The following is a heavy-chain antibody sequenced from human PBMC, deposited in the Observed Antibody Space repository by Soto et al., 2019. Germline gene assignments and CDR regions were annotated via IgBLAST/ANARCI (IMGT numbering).Heavy chain of an antibody. CDR3: VKDRDDILRVDYYYYYGMDV. CDR2: ISSNGGST. V-gene: IGHV3-64D*08. CDR1: GFTFSSYA. Sequence: GGSLRLSCSASGFTFSSYAMHWVRQAPGKGLEYVSAISSNGGSTYYADSVKGRFTISRDNSKNTLYLQMSSLRAEDTAVYYCVKDRDDILRVDYYYYYGMDVWGQGTTVTVSS. D-gene: IGHD3-9*01. J-gene: IGHJ6*02.